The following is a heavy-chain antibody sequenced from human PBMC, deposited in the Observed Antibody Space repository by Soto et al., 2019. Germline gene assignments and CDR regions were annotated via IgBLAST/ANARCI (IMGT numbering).Heavy chain of an antibody. CDR1: GDSFSRYS. V-gene: IGHV1-69*02. D-gene: IGHD1-26*01. Sequence: QVQLVQSGAEVKKPGSSVKVSCKASGDSFSRYSISWVRQAPGQGLEWMGRIIPIPDIAEYAQKFQGRVTITVDKSTSTAYMALSGLRSEGTAVYYCARVAWAKYYCDFWGQGTPVTVSS. CDR2: IIPIPDIA. J-gene: IGHJ4*02. CDR3: ARVAWAKYYCDF.